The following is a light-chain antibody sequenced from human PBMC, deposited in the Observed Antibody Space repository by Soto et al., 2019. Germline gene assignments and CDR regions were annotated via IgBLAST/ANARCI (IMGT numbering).Light chain of an antibody. Sequence: QSALTQPASVSGSPGQSLTISCTGSSSDDGSYNLVSWYQQHPGKAPKLMIYEGSKRPSGVSNRFSGSKSGNTASLTISGLQAEDEADYYCCSYAGSSTFGVVFGGGTKLTVL. CDR1: SSDDGSYNL. CDR2: EGS. J-gene: IGLJ2*01. V-gene: IGLV2-23*03. CDR3: CSYAGSSTFGVV.